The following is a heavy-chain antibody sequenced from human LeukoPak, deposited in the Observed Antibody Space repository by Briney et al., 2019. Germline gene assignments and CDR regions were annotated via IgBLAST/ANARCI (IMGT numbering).Heavy chain of an antibody. V-gene: IGHV4-59*01. CDR1: GCSISSYY. CDR3: ARVGYTSRALDY. Sequence: SETLSLTCTVSGCSISSYYWSWIRQPPGKGLEWIGYIYYSGSTNYNPSLKSRVTISVDTSKNQFSLKLSSVTAADTAVYYCARVGYTSRALDYWGQGTLVTVSS. D-gene: IGHD6-13*01. J-gene: IGHJ4*02. CDR2: IYYSGST.